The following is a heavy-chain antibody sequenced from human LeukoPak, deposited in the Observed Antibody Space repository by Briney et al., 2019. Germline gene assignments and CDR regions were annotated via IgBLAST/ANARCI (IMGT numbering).Heavy chain of an antibody. CDR1: GYSFTYQF. J-gene: IGHJ4*02. V-gene: IGHV1-46*01. CDR3: VRGGYDFSSDYYPSH. D-gene: IGHD3-3*01. CDR2: INPSVGST. Sequence: ASVKVSCKPSGYSFTYQFMNWVRQAPGQGLEWLGIINPSVGSTTYAQKFQDRVILTRDTSTSTMYMELSSLRSENTAICYCVRGGYDFSSDYYPSHWGQGTLVTVSS.